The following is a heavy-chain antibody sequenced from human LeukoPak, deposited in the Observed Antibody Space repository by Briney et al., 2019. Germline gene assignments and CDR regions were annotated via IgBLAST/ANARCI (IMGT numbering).Heavy chain of an antibody. CDR1: GFTFSSYS. D-gene: IGHD6-19*01. J-gene: IGHJ3*02. V-gene: IGHV3-21*01. CDR2: ISSSSSYI. CDR3: ARDRPIHSSGWYGELDAFDI. Sequence: PGGSLRLSCAASGFTFSSYSMNWVRQAPGKGLEWVSSISSSSSYIYYADSVKGRFTISRDNAKNSLYLQMNSLRAEDTAVYYCARDRPIHSSGWYGELDAFDIWGQGTMVTVSS.